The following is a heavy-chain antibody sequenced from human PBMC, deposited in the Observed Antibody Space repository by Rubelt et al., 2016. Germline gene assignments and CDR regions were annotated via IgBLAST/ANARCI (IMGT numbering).Heavy chain of an antibody. J-gene: IGHJ3*02. Sequence: GGGLVQPGGSLRLSCAASGFTFSAYSMNWVRQAPGKGLEWASSISSSSSYIYYADSVKGRFTISRDNAKNSLYLQMNSLRAEDTAVYYCARDKSGYSSGWHSFDIWGQGTMVTVSS. CDR1: GFTFSAYS. CDR3: ARDKSGYSSGWHSFDI. D-gene: IGHD6-19*01. CDR2: ISSSSSYI. V-gene: IGHV3-21*01.